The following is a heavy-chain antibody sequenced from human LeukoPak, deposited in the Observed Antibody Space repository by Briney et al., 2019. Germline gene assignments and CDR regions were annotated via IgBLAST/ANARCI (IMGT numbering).Heavy chain of an antibody. V-gene: IGHV5-10-1*01. Sequence: GESLKISCKGSGYSFTSYWISRVRQMPGKGLEWMGRIDPSDSYTNFSPSFQGHVTISVDKSISTAYLQWSSLKPSDTAMYYCARRDRYSWYSFDYWGQGTLVTVSS. J-gene: IGHJ4*02. CDR1: GYSFTSYW. CDR2: IDPSDSYT. D-gene: IGHD6-13*01. CDR3: ARRDRYSWYSFDY.